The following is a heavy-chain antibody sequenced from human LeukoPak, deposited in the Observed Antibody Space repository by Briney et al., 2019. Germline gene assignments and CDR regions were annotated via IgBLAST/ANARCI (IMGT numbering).Heavy chain of an antibody. CDR2: ISGSGGST. Sequence: GGSLRLSCAASGFTFSSYAMSWVRQAPGKGLERVSGISGSGGSTYYAASVEGRFTISRDNSKNTLHLQMNSLRAEDTAVYYCAKGIESSGSYYTFFDYWGQGTLVTVSS. D-gene: IGHD1-26*01. V-gene: IGHV3-23*01. CDR3: AKGIESSGSYYTFFDY. J-gene: IGHJ4*02. CDR1: GFTFSSYA.